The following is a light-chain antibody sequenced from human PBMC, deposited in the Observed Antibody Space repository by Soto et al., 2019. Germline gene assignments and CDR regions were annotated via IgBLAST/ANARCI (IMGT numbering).Light chain of an antibody. CDR1: QSVSSSN. CDR3: QQYGSSPLYGPNARSGYT. CDR2: GAS. J-gene: IGKJ2*01. Sequence: EIVLTQSPGTLSLSPGERATLSCRASQSVSSSNLAWYQQKPGQAPRLLIYGASSRATGIPDRFSGSGSGTDFTLTISRLEPEDFAVYYCQQYGSSPLYGPNARSGYTFGQGTKLEIK. V-gene: IGKV3-20*01.